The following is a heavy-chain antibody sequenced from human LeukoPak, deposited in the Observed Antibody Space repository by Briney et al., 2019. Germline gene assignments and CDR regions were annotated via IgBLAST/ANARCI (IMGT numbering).Heavy chain of an antibody. J-gene: IGHJ4*02. V-gene: IGHV4-59*08. CDR1: GGSISSYY. D-gene: IGHD6-19*01. CDR3: ASTQQWLASYY. Sequence: SETLSLTCTFSGGSISSYYWTWFRQPPGWGLEWIGSFYNSGSTSYNPSLGSRVTISLDTSKNLFSLTLTSVTAADTAVYYCASTQQWLASYYWGQGTLVTVSS. CDR2: FYNSGST.